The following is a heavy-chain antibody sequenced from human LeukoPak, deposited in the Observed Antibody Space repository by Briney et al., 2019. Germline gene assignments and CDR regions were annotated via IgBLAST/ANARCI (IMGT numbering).Heavy chain of an antibody. V-gene: IGHV3-11*01. J-gene: IGHJ4*02. CDR3: AGDGFRGYSYVDY. Sequence: GGSLRLSCAASGFTFSDYYMSWIRQAPGKGLEWVSYISSSGSTIYYADSVKGRFTISRDNAKNSLYLQMNSLRAEDTAVYYCAGDGFRGYSYVDYWGQGTLVTVSS. D-gene: IGHD5-18*01. CDR2: ISSSGSTI. CDR1: GFTFSDYY.